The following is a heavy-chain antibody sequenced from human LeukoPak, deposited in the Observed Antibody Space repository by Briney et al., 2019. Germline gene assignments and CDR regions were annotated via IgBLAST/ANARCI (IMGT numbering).Heavy chain of an antibody. Sequence: PGGSLRLSCAASGFTFSSYSMNWVRQAPGKGLEWVSSISSSSSYIYYADSVKGRFTISRDNAKNSLYLQMNSLRAEDTAVYYCARDGGGVTYYYDSSGYYYGAWGQGTLVTVSS. V-gene: IGHV3-21*01. CDR3: ARDGGGVTYYYDSSGYYYGA. J-gene: IGHJ4*02. CDR2: ISSSSSYI. CDR1: GFTFSSYS. D-gene: IGHD3-22*01.